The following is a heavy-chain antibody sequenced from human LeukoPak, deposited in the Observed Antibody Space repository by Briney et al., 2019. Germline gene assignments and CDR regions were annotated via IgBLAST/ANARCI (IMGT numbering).Heavy chain of an antibody. CDR2: IVVGSGNT. V-gene: IGHV1-58*02. J-gene: IGHJ4*02. CDR1: GFTFTSSA. CDR3: AKRGVVIRVILVGFHKEAYYFDS. D-gene: IGHD3-22*01. Sequence: ASVKVSCKASGFTFTSSAMQWVRQARGQRLEWIGWIVVGSGNTNYAQKFQERVTITRDMSTRTAYMELSSLSAEDTAVYFCAKRGVVIRVILVGFHKEAYYFDSWGQGALVTVSS.